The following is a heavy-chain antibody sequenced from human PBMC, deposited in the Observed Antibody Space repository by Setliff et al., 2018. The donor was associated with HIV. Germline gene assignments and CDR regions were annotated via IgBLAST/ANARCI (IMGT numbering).Heavy chain of an antibody. CDR2: INAESGDT. V-gene: IGHV1-2*02. D-gene: IGHD3-10*01. CDR3: AREYDVLLWIGSQYGRGNLDS. Sequence: GASVKVSCKASGYTFTDYYIQWVRQAPGQGLEWMGWINAESGDTNYAEKFLGRVTMTRKTSINTAYMELTRLKSHDTAVYYCAREYDVLLWIGSQYGRGNLDSWGQGTPVTVSS. CDR1: GYTFTDYY. J-gene: IGHJ4*02.